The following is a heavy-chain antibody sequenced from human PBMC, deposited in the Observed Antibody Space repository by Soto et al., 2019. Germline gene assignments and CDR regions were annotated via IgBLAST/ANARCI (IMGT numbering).Heavy chain of an antibody. CDR1: GYSSASYW. CDR2: IDPSDSYT. V-gene: IGHV5-10-1*01. CDR3: ARLFFLRIRRPPISTLFPYTTSSDL. Sequence: GESLKISCKGSGYSSASYWITWVPQMPGKGLEWMGRIDPSDSYTNYSPSFQGHVTISADKSISTAYLQWSNLKASDTAIYYCARLFFLRIRRPPISTLFPYTTSSDL. D-gene: IGHD4-17*01. J-gene: IGHJ2*01.